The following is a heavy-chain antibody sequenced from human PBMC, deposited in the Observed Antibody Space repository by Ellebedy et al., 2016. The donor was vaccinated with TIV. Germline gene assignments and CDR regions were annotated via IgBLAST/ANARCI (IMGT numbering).Heavy chain of an antibody. J-gene: IGHJ4*02. CDR1: GFTFSIFG. V-gene: IGHV3-21*06. CDR2: VSRGREA. Sequence: GGSLRLSXAASGFTFSIFGMTWVRQRPGEGLEWVATVSRGREAYYADPFKGRFFISRDNDLNSVFLQLNNLRVEDTAVYYCSRDGREWSRDCWGQGTLVTVSS. D-gene: IGHD3-3*01. CDR3: SRDGREWSRDC.